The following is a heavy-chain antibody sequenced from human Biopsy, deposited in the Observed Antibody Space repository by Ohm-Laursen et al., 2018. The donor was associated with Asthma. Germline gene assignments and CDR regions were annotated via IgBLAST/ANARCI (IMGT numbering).Heavy chain of an antibody. CDR3: AKEGVAGTHIED. V-gene: IGHV3-30*04. CDR1: RFTYE. J-gene: IGHJ4*02. Sequence: SLRLSCTASRFTYEIHWVRQAPGKGLEWVAVISYDGSSIYYADSVKGRFTISRDNSKNTLSLQMNSLTAEDTAVYYWAKEGVAGTHIEDWGQGTLVTVSS. CDR2: ISYDGSSI. D-gene: IGHD6-19*01.